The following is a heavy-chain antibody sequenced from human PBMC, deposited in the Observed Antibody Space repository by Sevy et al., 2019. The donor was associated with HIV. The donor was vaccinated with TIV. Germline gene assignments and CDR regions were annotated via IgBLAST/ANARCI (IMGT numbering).Heavy chain of an antibody. Sequence: GGSLRLSCAASGFTFSNAWMNWVRQAPGKGLEWVGRIKSKTDGGTTDYAAPVKGRFTISRDDSKNTLYLQMNSLKTEETAVYYWTTDGGGYNYGYSFDYWGQGTLVTVSS. CDR1: GFTFSNAW. CDR2: IKSKTDGGTT. D-gene: IGHD5-18*01. J-gene: IGHJ4*02. CDR3: TTDGGGYNYGYSFDY. V-gene: IGHV3-15*07.